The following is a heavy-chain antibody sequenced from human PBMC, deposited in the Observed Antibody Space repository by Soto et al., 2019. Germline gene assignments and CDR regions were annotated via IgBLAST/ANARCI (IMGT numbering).Heavy chain of an antibody. CDR3: ARVGVDFWSGYSYYYYGMDV. V-gene: IGHV4-4*07. J-gene: IGHJ6*02. Sequence: SETLSLTCTVSGGSISSYYWSWIRQPAGKGLEWIGRIYTSGSTNYNPSLKSRVTMPVDTSKNQFSLKLSSVTAADTAVYYCARVGVDFWSGYSYYYYGMDVWGQGTTVTVSS. CDR2: IYTSGST. D-gene: IGHD3-3*01. CDR1: GGSISSYY.